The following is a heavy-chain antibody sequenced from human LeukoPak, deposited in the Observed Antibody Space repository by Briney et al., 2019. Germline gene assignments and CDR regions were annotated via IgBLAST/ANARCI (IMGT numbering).Heavy chain of an antibody. CDR3: ARYSSIAAFLDY. J-gene: IGHJ4*02. CDR1: GFTFSSYE. V-gene: IGHV3-48*03. CDR2: ISSSGNNI. Sequence: GGSLRLSCAASGFTFSSYEMNWVRQAPGKGLEWVSYISSSGNNIYYADSVKGRFTLSRDNAENSLSLQVNSLRAEDTAVYYCARYSSIAAFLDYWGQGTLVTVSS. D-gene: IGHD6-6*01.